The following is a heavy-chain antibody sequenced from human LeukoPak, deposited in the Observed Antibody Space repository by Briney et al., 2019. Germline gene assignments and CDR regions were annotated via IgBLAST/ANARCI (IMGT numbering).Heavy chain of an antibody. CDR3: ARDTAMGHVDY. D-gene: IGHD5-18*01. J-gene: IGHJ4*02. Sequence: SETLSLTCAVYGGSFSGYYWSWIRQPPGKGLEWIGEINHSGSTNYNPSLKSRVTILVDTSKNQFSLKLSSVTAADTAVYYCARDTAMGHVDYWGQGTLVTVSS. CDR2: INHSGST. CDR1: GGSFSGYY. V-gene: IGHV4-34*01.